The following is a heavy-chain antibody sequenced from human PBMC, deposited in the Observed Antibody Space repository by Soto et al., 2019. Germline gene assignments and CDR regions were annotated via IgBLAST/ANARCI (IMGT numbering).Heavy chain of an antibody. Sequence: QVQLVQSGAEVKKPGSSVKVSCKASGDPFSSYAISWVRQAPGQGLAWLGGIIPILGAANYAQKFQGRVTSTADKSTSTVYMELSSLRSEDTAVYYCARDNLRGVVGAMGYYFDYWGQGTLVTVSS. V-gene: IGHV1-69*06. J-gene: IGHJ4*02. CDR1: GDPFSSYA. D-gene: IGHD1-26*01. CDR2: IIPILGAA. CDR3: ARDNLRGVVGAMGYYFDY.